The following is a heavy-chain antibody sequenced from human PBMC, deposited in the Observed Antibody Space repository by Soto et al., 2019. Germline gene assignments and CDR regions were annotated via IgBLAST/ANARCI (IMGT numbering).Heavy chain of an antibody. D-gene: IGHD2-2*01. CDR1: GYTFTSYD. J-gene: IGHJ4*02. V-gene: IGHV1-8*01. Sequence: GASVKVSCKASGYTFTSYDINWVRQATGQGLEWMGWMNPNSGNTGYAQKFQGRVTISIDRSKNQFSLKLSSVTAADTAVYYCARVPDYWGQGILVTVSS. CDR3: ARVPDY. CDR2: MNPNSGNT.